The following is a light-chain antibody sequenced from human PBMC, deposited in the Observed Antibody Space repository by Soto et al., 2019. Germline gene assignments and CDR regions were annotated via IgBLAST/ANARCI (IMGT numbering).Light chain of an antibody. CDR2: GAS. J-gene: IGKJ1*01. CDR1: QSVTSNY. Sequence: VVSLSPGTLSLSKGERATLSCRASQSVTSNYLAWYQQNPRQAPSLLFFGASIRATGIPDRFSGSGSGTDFTLTISRLEPEDFAVYYCQQYGSSPGTFGQGTKVDIK. CDR3: QQYGSSPGT. V-gene: IGKV3-20*01.